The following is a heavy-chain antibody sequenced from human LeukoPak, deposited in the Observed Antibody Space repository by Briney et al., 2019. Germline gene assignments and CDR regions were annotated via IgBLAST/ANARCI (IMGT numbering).Heavy chain of an antibody. Sequence: GEPLKISCKGLGYSFSSYWNAWVRQRPGKGLEWMGIIYPGGSETRYDPSFQGQVTISADRSTSTAYLQWSSLRASDTAMYYCARASRDGYNQNFDHWGQGTLVTVSS. D-gene: IGHD5-24*01. J-gene: IGHJ4*02. CDR2: IYPGGSET. CDR3: ARASRDGYNQNFDH. V-gene: IGHV5-51*01. CDR1: GYSFSSYW.